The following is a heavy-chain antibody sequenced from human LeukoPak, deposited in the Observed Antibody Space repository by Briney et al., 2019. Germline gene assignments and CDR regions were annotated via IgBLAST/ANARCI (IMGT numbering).Heavy chain of an antibody. V-gene: IGHV1-69*01. D-gene: IGHD4-23*01. J-gene: IGHJ4*02. Sequence: SVKVSCKASGGTFSSYAINWVRQAPGQGLEWMEGIIPIFGTAHYAQKFRGRVTITAVESMSTAYMEPNSLRSEDTAVYYCARGWLAETTVVTPYNYWGQGTLVTVSS. CDR1: GGTFSSYA. CDR3: ARGWLAETTVVTPYNY. CDR2: IIPIFGTA.